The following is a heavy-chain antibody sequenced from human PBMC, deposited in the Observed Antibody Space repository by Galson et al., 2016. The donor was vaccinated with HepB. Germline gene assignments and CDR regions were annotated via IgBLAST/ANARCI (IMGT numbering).Heavy chain of an antibody. J-gene: IGHJ6*02. CDR1: GGNFSSYA. V-gene: IGHV1-69*10. Sequence: SVKVSCKASGGNFSSYAISWVRQAPGQGLEWMGGIIPILDIPNYAQKFQGRVTISADKPKTTSYMELSSLRSEDTALYYCARGGYHYNGLDVWGQGTTVTVSS. CDR2: IIPILDIP. CDR3: ARGGYHYNGLDV.